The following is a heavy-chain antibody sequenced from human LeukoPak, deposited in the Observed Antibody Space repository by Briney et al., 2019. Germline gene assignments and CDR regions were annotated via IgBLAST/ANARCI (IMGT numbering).Heavy chain of an antibody. CDR2: INSDGGSI. Sequence: GGSLRLSCAASGFSVGGYWMHWVRQGPGMGLGWVSRINSDGGSISYADSVKGRFSISRDNAKNTLYLQMNSLRAEDTAVYYCTRGASGYGNFDYWGQGTLVTVSS. CDR3: TRGASGYGNFDY. V-gene: IGHV3-74*01. D-gene: IGHD5-12*01. J-gene: IGHJ4*02. CDR1: GFSVGGYW.